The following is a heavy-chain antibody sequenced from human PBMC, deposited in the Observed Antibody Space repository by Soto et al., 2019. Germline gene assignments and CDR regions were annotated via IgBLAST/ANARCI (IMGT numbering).Heavy chain of an antibody. J-gene: IGHJ6*02. V-gene: IGHV4-39*01. Sequence: QLQLQESGPGLVKPSEPLSLTCTVSGGSISSSSYYWGWIRQPPGKGLAWIGSIYYSGSTYYNPSLKSRVTISVDTSKNQFSLKLSSVTAADTAVYYCARRLYYDSSGFEGGGMDVWGQGTTVTVSS. D-gene: IGHD3-22*01. CDR3: ARRLYYDSSGFEGGGMDV. CDR2: IYYSGST. CDR1: GGSISSSSYY.